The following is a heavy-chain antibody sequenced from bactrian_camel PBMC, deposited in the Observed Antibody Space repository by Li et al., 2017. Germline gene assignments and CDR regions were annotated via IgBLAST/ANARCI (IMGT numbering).Heavy chain of an antibody. CDR3: AADQRDPRGRWFSATWYNF. Sequence: HVQLVESGGGSVQPGGSLRLSCAASGFTFSRIWMYWVRQAPGKGLEWVSTIHTDGTNTYYVDSVTGRFTISQDNAKTTVYLQMNSLKPEDTAMYYCAADQRDPRGRWFSATWYNFWGQGTQVTVS. D-gene: IGHD2*01. J-gene: IGHJ4*01. CDR2: IHTDGTNT. CDR1: GFTFSRIW. V-gene: IGHV3S6*01.